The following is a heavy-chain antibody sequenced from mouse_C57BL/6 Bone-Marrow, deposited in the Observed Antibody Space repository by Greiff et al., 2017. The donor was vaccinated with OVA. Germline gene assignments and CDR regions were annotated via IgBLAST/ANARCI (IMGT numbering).Heavy chain of an antibody. V-gene: IGHV1-82*01. J-gene: IGHJ4*01. CDR1: GYAFSSSW. D-gene: IGHD2-4*01. Sequence: QVQLQQSGPELVKPGASVKISCKASGYAFSSSWMNWVKQRPGQGLEWIGRIYPGDGDTNYNGKFKGKATLTADKSSSTAYMQLSSLTSEDSAVYFCARIEDYYEAMDYWGQGTSVTVSS. CDR2: IYPGDGDT. CDR3: ARIEDYYEAMDY.